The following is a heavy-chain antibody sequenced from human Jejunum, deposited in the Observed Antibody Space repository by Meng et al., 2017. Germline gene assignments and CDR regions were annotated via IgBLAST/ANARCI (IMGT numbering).Heavy chain of an antibody. CDR1: GFTFGPFW. Sequence: GESLKISCVASGFTFGPFWMHWVRQAPGKGLEWVAHIKGDGKTTTYADSVKGRFAISRDNAKNTLYLQMNSLRAEDTAMYYCVRDRGNPDSFDIWGQGTVVTVSS. CDR2: IKGDGKTT. V-gene: IGHV3-74*01. CDR3: VRDRGNPDSFDI. J-gene: IGHJ3*02. D-gene: IGHD3-10*01.